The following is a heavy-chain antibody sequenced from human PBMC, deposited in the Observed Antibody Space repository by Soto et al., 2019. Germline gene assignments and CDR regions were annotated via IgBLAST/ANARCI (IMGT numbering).Heavy chain of an antibody. V-gene: IGHV1-3*01. J-gene: IGHJ6*03. CDR2: INAGNGNT. D-gene: IGHD3-10*01. CDR1: GYTFTSYA. CDR3: ARDGALWFGTPPYSYYMDV. Sequence: SVKVSCKASGYTFTSYAMHWVRQAPGQRLEWMGWINAGNGNTKYSQKFQGRVTITRDTSASTAYMELSSLRSEDTAVYYCARDGALWFGTPPYSYYMDVWGKGTTVTVSS.